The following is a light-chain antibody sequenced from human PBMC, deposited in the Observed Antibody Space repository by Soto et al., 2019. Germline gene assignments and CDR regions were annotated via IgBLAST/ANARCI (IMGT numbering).Light chain of an antibody. CDR1: QSVSSSY. V-gene: IGKV3-20*01. CDR3: QQYGSSPGT. J-gene: IGKJ1*01. Sequence: EIVLTQSPGTLSLSPGERATLSCRASQSVSSSYLAWYQQKPGQAPRLLIYGASSRATGIPDRFSGSGSGTDFPLTMSRLEPEEFAVYYCQQYGSSPGTFGQGKKVEIK. CDR2: GAS.